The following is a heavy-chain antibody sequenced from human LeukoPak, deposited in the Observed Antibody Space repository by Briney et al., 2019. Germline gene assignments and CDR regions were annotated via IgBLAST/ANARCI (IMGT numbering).Heavy chain of an antibody. V-gene: IGHV3-23*01. Sequence: GGSLRLTCAASGFTFSSYAMNWVRQAPGKGLEWVSAVRGGDAGTSYADSVKGRFTISRDNSKNTLYLQMNSLRADDTAVYYCAKNRGGSYYSGSDYWGQGTLVTVSS. CDR3: AKNRGGSYYSGSDY. CDR1: GFTFSSYA. J-gene: IGHJ4*02. CDR2: VRGGDAGT. D-gene: IGHD1-26*01.